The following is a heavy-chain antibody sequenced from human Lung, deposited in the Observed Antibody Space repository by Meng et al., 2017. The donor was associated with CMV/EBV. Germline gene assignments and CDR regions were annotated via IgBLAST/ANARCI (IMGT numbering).Heavy chain of an antibody. J-gene: IGHJ5*02. V-gene: IGHV4-34*01. CDR2: INPSGRT. Sequence: CSSIRQPPGTWLCWIGDINPSGRTNYTPSIKSRVPISVDTSKNQFSLKLSSVTAADTAVYYCARGRSSTRYCSSTSCYSRGWIWFDPWGQGTLVTVSS. CDR3: ARGRSSTRYCSSTSCYSRGWIWFDP. D-gene: IGHD2-2*01.